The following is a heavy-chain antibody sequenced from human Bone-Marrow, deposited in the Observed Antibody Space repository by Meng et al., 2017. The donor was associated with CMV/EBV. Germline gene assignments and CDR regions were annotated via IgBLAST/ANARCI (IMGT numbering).Heavy chain of an antibody. Sequence: GESLKISCAASGFTFSDYYMSWIRQAPGKGLEWVSYISSSGSTIYYADSVKGRFTISRDNAKNSLYLQMNSLRAEDTAVYYCARYCSSTSCYILLQNGMDVWGQGTTVTGYS. J-gene: IGHJ6*02. V-gene: IGHV3-11*01. D-gene: IGHD2-2*02. CDR2: ISSSGSTI. CDR1: GFTFSDYY. CDR3: ARYCSSTSCYILLQNGMDV.